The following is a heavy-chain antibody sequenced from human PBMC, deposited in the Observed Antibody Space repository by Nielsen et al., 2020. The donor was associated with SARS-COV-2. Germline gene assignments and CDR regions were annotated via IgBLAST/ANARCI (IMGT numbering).Heavy chain of an antibody. Sequence: GGSLRLSCEVSGFGFSSYWMSWVRQAPGKGLEWVANIKHDESEKYYADSVRGRFTISRDNANKSVFLQMTSLRVEDTAVYYCARTSYWGANWYFDLWGRGTLVTVSS. CDR3: ARTSYWGANWYFDL. V-gene: IGHV3-7*01. J-gene: IGHJ2*01. D-gene: IGHD3-16*01. CDR2: IKHDESEK. CDR1: GFGFSSYW.